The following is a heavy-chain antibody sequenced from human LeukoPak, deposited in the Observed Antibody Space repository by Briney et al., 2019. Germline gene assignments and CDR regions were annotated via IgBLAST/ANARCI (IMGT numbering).Heavy chain of an antibody. CDR3: ARQKVATGYYFDY. CDR1: GGSISSSSDY. J-gene: IGHJ4*02. CDR2: IYYSGST. D-gene: IGHD5-12*01. V-gene: IGHV4-39*01. Sequence: PSETLSLTCTVSGGSISSSSDYWGWIRQPPGKGLDWIGSIYYSGSTYYNPSLKSRVAISVDTSKNQFSLKLSSVTAADTAVYYCARQKVATGYYFDYWGQGTLVTVSS.